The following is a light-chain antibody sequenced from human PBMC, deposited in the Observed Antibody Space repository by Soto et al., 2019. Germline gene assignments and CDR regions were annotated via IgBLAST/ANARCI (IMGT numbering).Light chain of an antibody. Sequence: EIVLTQSPGTLSLSPGEIATLSFRASHTISSSYLAWYQQKPGQAPRLLMYGISRRATGIPDRFSGSGSGTDFTLTITRLEPEDFAVYYCQQYVTSSPRTFGQGTKVDIK. J-gene: IGKJ1*01. CDR2: GIS. V-gene: IGKV3-20*01. CDR3: QQYVTSSPRT. CDR1: HTISSSY.